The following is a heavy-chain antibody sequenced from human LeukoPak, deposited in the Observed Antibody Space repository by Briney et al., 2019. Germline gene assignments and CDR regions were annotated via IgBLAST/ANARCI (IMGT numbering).Heavy chain of an antibody. D-gene: IGHD1-1*01. Sequence: ASVKVSCKASGYTFTGYYMHWVRQAPGQGLEWMGRINPNSGGTNYAQKFQGRVTMTRDTSINTAYMDLSRLRSDDTAVYYCAREGSTTGTTDWFDPWGQGTLVTVSS. V-gene: IGHV1-2*06. CDR1: GYTFTGYY. J-gene: IGHJ5*02. CDR3: AREGSTTGTTDWFDP. CDR2: INPNSGGT.